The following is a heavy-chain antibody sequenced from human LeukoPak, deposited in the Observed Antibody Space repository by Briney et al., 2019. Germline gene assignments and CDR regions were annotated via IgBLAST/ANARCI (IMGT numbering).Heavy chain of an antibody. J-gene: IGHJ4*02. V-gene: IGHV1-2*02. CDR2: INPNNGGT. CDR1: GHTFIGYY. CDR3: TRRLGGSSEGYDY. Sequence: EASVKVSCKASGHTFIGYYIHWVRQAPGQGLEWMGWINPNNGGTKYTQKFLGRVTMTGDTSINTAYMEVTSLRSDDTAVYYCTRRLGGSSEGYDYWGQGTLVTVSS. D-gene: IGHD1-26*01.